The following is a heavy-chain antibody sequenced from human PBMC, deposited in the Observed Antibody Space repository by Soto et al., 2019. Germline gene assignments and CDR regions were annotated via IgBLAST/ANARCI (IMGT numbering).Heavy chain of an antibody. V-gene: IGHV1-2*02. D-gene: IGHD2-8*01. Sequence: ASVKVSCKASGYTFTAYYMHWVRQAPGQGLEWMGWVNPGNGTTSFAQKFQGRVTMTRDTFISTAYMELSGLRSDDTAMHYCARDTYANFDYWGQGTLVTVSS. J-gene: IGHJ4*02. CDR1: GYTFTAYY. CDR3: ARDTYANFDY. CDR2: VNPGNGTT.